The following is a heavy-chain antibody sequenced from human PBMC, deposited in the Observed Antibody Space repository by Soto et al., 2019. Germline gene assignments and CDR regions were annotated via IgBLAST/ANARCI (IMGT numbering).Heavy chain of an antibody. Sequence: SVKVSCKASGGTFSSYTISWVRQAPGQGLEWMGRIIPILGIANYAQKFQGRVTITADKSTSTAYMELSSLRSEDTAVYYCARGRYDILTGYVLDYWGQGTLVTVSS. CDR3: ARGRYDILTGYVLDY. V-gene: IGHV1-69*02. D-gene: IGHD3-9*01. CDR1: GGTFSSYT. CDR2: IIPILGIA. J-gene: IGHJ4*02.